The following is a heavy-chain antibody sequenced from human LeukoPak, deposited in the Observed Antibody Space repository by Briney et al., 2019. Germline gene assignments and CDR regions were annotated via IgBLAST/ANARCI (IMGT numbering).Heavy chain of an antibody. D-gene: IGHD2-15*01. CDR2: TYYRSKWYN. CDR3: ARQGCSVGGCYAFDY. CDR1: EDSVSSNSAA. Sequence: SQTLSLTCAISEDSVSSNSAAWHWIRQSPSRGLECLGRTYYRSKWYNEYEVFVKSRMTINSDTSKNQFSLQLNSVSPEDTAVYYCARQGCSVGGCYAFDYWGQGILVTVSS. V-gene: IGHV6-1*01. J-gene: IGHJ4*02.